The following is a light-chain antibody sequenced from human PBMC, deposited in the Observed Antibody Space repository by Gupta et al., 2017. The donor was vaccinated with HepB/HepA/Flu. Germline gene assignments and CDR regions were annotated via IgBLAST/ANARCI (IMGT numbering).Light chain of an antibody. CDR3: AAWDDSLSGQV. V-gene: IGLV1-44*01. J-gene: IGLJ3*02. CDR2: SNT. Sequence: QSVLIQPPSASGTPGQGVTISCSGSTSNIGSNPVNWYQQLPRTAPKLLIYSNTHRPSGVPDRFSGSKSGTSGSLAISGLQSEDEADYYCAAWDDSLSGQVFGGGTKLTVL. CDR1: TSNIGSNP.